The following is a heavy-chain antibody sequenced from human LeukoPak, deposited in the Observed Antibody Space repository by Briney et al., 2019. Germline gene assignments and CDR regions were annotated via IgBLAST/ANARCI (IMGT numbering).Heavy chain of an antibody. CDR1: GFTFSDYY. V-gene: IGHV3-11*01. CDR3: ARVGETGHYDFWSGYSGYYYYYGMDV. Sequence: GGSLRLSCAASGFTFSDYYMSWIRQAPGKGLEWVSYISSSGSTIYYADSVKGRFTISRDNAKNSLYLQMNSLRAEDTAVYYCARVGETGHYDFWSGYSGYYYYYGMDVWGQGTTVTVSS. CDR2: ISSSGSTI. J-gene: IGHJ6*02. D-gene: IGHD3-3*01.